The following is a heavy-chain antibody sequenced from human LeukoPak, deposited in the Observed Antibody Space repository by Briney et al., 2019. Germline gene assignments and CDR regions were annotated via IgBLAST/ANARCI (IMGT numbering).Heavy chain of an antibody. CDR3: ASQGPDGSGSYYPIDY. CDR1: GFTFSSYA. Sequence: GGSLRLSCAASGFTFSSYAMHWVRQAPGKGLEWVAVISYDGSNKYYADSVKGRFTISRDNSKNTLYLQMNSLRAEDTAVYYCASQGPDGSGSYYPIDYWGQGTLVTVSS. CDR2: ISYDGSNK. D-gene: IGHD3-10*01. J-gene: IGHJ4*02. V-gene: IGHV3-30*04.